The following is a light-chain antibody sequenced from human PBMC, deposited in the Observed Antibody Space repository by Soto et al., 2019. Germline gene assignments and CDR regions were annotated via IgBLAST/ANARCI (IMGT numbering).Light chain of an antibody. Sequence: DIQMTQSPSTLSSSVGDRVTITCRASQSVSSWLAWYQQKPGKAPKLLIYDASSFESGVPSRFSGSGSGTDFLRTSSILQHDYVATYCRQHYNRYWTFGQGTKVEIK. CDR3: QHYNRYWT. CDR1: QSVSSW. V-gene: IGKV1-5*01. CDR2: DAS. J-gene: IGKJ1*01.